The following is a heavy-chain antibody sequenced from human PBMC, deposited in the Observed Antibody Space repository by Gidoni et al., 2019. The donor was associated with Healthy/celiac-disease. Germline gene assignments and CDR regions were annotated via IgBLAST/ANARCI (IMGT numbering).Heavy chain of an antibody. CDR2: IIPIFGTA. Sequence: QLQLVQSGAAVKQPGSSVKVSCQASGGTFSSYAISWVRQAPGHGLEWMGGIIPIFGTANYAQKFQGRVTITADKSTSTAYMELSSLRSEDTAVYYCARGGDEYVWGSQVIWGQGTLVTVSS. D-gene: IGHD3-16*01. CDR1: GGTFSSYA. CDR3: ARGGDEYVWGSQVI. V-gene: IGHV1-69*06. J-gene: IGHJ4*02.